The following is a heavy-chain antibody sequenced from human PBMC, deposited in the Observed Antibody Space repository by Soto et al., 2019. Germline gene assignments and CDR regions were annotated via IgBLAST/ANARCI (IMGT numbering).Heavy chain of an antibody. V-gene: IGHV4-31*03. J-gene: IGHJ4*02. D-gene: IGHD6-13*01. CDR3: ARDRFMAAAGCFDY. CDR2: IYYSGST. CDR1: GASVSSGGYY. Sequence: PSETLSLTCTVSGASVSSGGYYWSWIRQHPGKGLEWIGYIYYSGSTYYNPSLKSRVTISVDTSKNHFSLKLTSVTAADTAVYYCARDRFMAAAGCFDYWGLGTLVTVS.